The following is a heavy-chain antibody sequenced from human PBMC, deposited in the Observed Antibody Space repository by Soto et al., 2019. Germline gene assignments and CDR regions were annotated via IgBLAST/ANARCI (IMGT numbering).Heavy chain of an antibody. CDR2: INPNSGGQ. Sequence: ASVKVSCKASGYTFTGYYMHWVRQAPGQGLEWMGWINPNSGGQNYAQKFQGWVSMTRDTSISSAYMELSRLRSDDTAVYYCARESRPGYSSSWYNYYYYGMDVWGQGTTVTVS. CDR3: ARESRPGYSSSWYNYYYYGMDV. J-gene: IGHJ6*02. V-gene: IGHV1-2*04. D-gene: IGHD6-13*01. CDR1: GYTFTGYY.